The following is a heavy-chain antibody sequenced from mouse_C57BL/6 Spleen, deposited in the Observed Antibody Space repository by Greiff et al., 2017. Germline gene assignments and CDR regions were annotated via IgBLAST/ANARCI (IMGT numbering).Heavy chain of an antibody. D-gene: IGHD2-4*01. CDR3: ARENDYDDWYFDV. J-gene: IGHJ1*03. V-gene: IGHV3-6*01. CDR1: GYSITSGYY. CDR2: ISYDGSN. Sequence: EVKLQESGPGLVKPSQSLSLTCSVTGYSITSGYYWNWIRQFPGNKLEWMGYISYDGSNNYNPSLKNRISITRDTSKNQFFLKLNSVTTEDTATYYCARENDYDDWYFDVWGTGTTVTVSS.